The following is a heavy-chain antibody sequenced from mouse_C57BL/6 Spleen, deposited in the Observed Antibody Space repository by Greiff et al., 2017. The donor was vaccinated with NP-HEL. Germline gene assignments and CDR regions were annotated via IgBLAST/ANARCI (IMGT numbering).Heavy chain of an antibody. CDR3: ARGMVTYAMDY. D-gene: IGHD2-2*01. CDR1: GFTFSDYG. V-gene: IGHV5-17*01. Sequence: EVHLVESGGGLVKPGGSLKLSCAASGFTFSDYGMHWVRQAPEKGLEWVAYISSGSSTIYYADTVKGRFTISRDNAKNTLFLQMTSLRSEDTAMYYCARGMVTYAMDYWGQGTSVTVSS. CDR2: ISSGSSTI. J-gene: IGHJ4*01.